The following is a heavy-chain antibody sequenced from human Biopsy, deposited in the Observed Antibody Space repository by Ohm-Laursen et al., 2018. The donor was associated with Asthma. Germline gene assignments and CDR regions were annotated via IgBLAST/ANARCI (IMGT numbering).Heavy chain of an antibody. CDR1: GFMFRSLG. V-gene: IGHV3-30*18. CDR2: ISYDGNHK. J-gene: IGHJ4*02. D-gene: IGHD5-12*01. CDR3: AKRRGYSGRDNDY. Sequence: SLRLSCAATGFMFRSLGMHWVRQAPGKGLEWVAVISYDGNHKFYEDSVKGRFTISRDNSKNTLYLQMNSLRTEDTAVYYCAKRRGYSGRDNDYWGQGTLVIVSS.